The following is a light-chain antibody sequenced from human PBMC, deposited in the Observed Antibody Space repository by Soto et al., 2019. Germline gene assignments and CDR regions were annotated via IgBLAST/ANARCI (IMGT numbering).Light chain of an antibody. Sequence: EIVLTQSPGTLSLSPGERATLSCRASQSVSSSYLAWYQQKPGQAPRLLIYGASSRATGIPDRFSGSGSGTDFTLTMSRLEPEDFAVYYCQLYGSSPQYTFGQGTKLEIK. CDR1: QSVSSSY. CDR3: QLYGSSPQYT. J-gene: IGKJ2*01. CDR2: GAS. V-gene: IGKV3-20*01.